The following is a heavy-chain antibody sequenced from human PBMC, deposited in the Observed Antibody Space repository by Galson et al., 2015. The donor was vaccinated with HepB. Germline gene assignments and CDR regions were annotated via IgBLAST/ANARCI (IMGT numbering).Heavy chain of an antibody. J-gene: IGHJ4*02. Sequence: ETLSLTCTVSGGSISSYYWSWIRQPPGKGLEWIGYIYYSGSTNYNPSLKSRVTISVDTSKNQFSLKLSSVTAADTAVYYCAREEYSSGPYFDYWGQGTLVTVSS. D-gene: IGHD6-19*01. CDR2: IYYSGST. CDR3: AREEYSSGPYFDY. CDR1: GGSISSYY. V-gene: IGHV4-59*01.